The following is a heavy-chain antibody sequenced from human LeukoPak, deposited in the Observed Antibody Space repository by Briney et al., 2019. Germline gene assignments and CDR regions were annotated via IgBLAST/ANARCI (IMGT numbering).Heavy chain of an antibody. CDR1: GFTFSNYW. Sequence: PGGSLRLSCAVSGFTFSNYWMTWVRQAPGKGLEWVANIKQDGSEKYYVDSVKGRFTISRDNAKNSLYLQMNSLRAEDTAVYYCGRSRSGAYWGQGTLVTVSS. D-gene: IGHD3-10*01. J-gene: IGHJ4*02. CDR2: IKQDGSEK. V-gene: IGHV3-7*01. CDR3: GRSRSGAY.